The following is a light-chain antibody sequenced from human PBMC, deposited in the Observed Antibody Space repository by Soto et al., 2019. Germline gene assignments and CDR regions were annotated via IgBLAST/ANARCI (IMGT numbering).Light chain of an antibody. J-gene: IGLJ1*01. Sequence: QSVLTQPTSVSGAPGQRVTISCTGSSSNIEAGYDVHWYQQRPGTAPKLLIFGNINRPSGVPDRFSGSKSGTSASLTITGLQAEDEGDYYCQSYDSTLSDRYVFGTGTKVTVL. V-gene: IGLV1-40*01. CDR1: SSNIEAGYD. CDR2: GNI. CDR3: QSYDSTLSDRYV.